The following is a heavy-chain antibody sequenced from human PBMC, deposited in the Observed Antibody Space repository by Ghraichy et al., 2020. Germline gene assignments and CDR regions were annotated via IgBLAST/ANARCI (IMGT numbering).Heavy chain of an antibody. J-gene: IGHJ4*02. D-gene: IGHD1-26*01. Sequence: GGSLRLSCAASGFTFDDYTMHWVRQAPGKGLEWVSLISWDGGSTYYADSVKGRFTISRDNSKNSLYLQMNSLRTEDTALYYCAKDIGGSYGGIDYWGQGTLVTVSS. V-gene: IGHV3-43*01. CDR1: GFTFDDYT. CDR2: ISWDGGST. CDR3: AKDIGGSYGGIDY.